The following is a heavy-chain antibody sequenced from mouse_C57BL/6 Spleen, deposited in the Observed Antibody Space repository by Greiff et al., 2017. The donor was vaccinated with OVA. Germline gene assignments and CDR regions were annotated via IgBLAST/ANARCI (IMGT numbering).Heavy chain of an antibody. D-gene: IGHD2-2*01. Sequence: VQLQQSGAELVKPGASVKLSCTASGFNIKDYYMHWVKQRTEQGLEWIGRIDPEDGETKYAPKFKGKATITADTSSNTAYLQLCSLTSEDTAVYYCARGDGYEYYFDYWGQGTTLTVSS. CDR2: IDPEDGET. CDR1: GFNIKDYY. J-gene: IGHJ2*01. CDR3: ARGDGYEYYFDY. V-gene: IGHV14-2*01.